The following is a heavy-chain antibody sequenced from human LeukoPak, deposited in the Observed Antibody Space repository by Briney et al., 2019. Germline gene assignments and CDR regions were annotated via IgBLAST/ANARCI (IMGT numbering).Heavy chain of an antibody. CDR3: ARIPLYFLEPFDY. Sequence: SETLSLTCAVYGGSVSGYYWSWIRQPPGKGLEWIGEISHRGRTHYNPSLKGRVTMSVDTPKSQFALEVDSVTAADTAVYYCARIPLYFLEPFDYWGQGILVTVSS. CDR2: ISHRGRT. CDR1: GGSVSGYY. V-gene: IGHV4-34*01. D-gene: IGHD3-3*01. J-gene: IGHJ4*02.